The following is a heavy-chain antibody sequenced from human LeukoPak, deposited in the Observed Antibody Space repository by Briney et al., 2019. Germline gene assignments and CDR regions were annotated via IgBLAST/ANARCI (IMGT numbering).Heavy chain of an antibody. D-gene: IGHD5-24*01. V-gene: IGHV3-11*01. CDR1: GFTFRDYY. J-gene: IGHJ4*02. CDR2: ISSSGDTI. Sequence: GGSLRLSCAASGFTFRDYYMTWMRQAPGKGLEWLSYISSSGDTIYYADSVKGRFTISRDNAKKSLYLQMNSLRADDTAVYYCARIGDGYGDYFDYWGQGTLVTVSS. CDR3: ARIGDGYGDYFDY.